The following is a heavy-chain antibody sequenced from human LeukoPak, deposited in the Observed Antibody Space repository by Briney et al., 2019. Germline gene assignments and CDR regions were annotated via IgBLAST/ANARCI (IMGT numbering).Heavy chain of an antibody. CDR1: SFTFSNFA. V-gene: IGHV3-30-3*01. Sequence: GGSLRLSCAASSFTFSNFAMHWVRQAPGKGLEWVAVVSSDGNNKYYAESVKGRLTIARDNSKNTLYLQINSLRAEDTAVYYCARRAIYEQVEKYYFDYWGQGTLVTVSS. J-gene: IGHJ4*02. D-gene: IGHD6-13*01. CDR2: VSSDGNNK. CDR3: ARRAIYEQVEKYYFDY.